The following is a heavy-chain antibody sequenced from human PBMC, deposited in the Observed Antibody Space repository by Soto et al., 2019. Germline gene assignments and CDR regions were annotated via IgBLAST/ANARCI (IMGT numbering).Heavy chain of an antibody. CDR1: GYTFTSYG. V-gene: IGHV1-18*01. CDR3: ARLKVVPAVMAPRYYYGMDV. Sequence: QVQLVQSGAEVKKPGASVKVSCKASGYTFTSYGISWVRQAPGQGLEWMGWISAYNGNTNYAQKLQGRVTMTTDTSTSTAYMELRSLRSDDTAVYYCARLKVVPAVMAPRYYYGMDVWGQGTTVTVS. CDR2: ISAYNGNT. J-gene: IGHJ6*02. D-gene: IGHD2-2*01.